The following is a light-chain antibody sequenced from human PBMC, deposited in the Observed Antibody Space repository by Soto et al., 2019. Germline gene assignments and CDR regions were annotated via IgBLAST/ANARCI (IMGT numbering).Light chain of an antibody. V-gene: IGKV1-39*01. CDR3: QQSFTTPWT. CDR2: DTF. CDR1: ESIRNE. J-gene: IGKJ1*01. Sequence: DIQMTQSPSSLSASLGDRVTITCRPSESIRNELNWFQQRPGKAPRLLIYDTFTLQSGVPSRFSGSVSGTEFYLTISSLQAGDSAIYYCQQSFTTPWTFGQGTKVEI.